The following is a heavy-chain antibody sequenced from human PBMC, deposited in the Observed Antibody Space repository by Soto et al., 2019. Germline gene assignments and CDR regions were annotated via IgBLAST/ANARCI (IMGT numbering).Heavy chain of an antibody. Sequence: GGSLRLSCAASGFTFSSYAMSWVRQAPGKGLEWVSAISGSDNSTYYADSVKGRFTISRDNSRDTLYLQMNSLRAEDTAVYYCAKDRRTYYYGMDVWGQGTTVTVSS. J-gene: IGHJ6*02. CDR2: ISGSDNST. CDR1: GFTFSSYA. V-gene: IGHV3-23*01. CDR3: AKDRRTYYYGMDV.